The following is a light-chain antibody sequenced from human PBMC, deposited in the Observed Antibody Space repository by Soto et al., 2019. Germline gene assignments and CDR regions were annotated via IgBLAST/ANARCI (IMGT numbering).Light chain of an antibody. Sequence: DIVLTQSPGTLSLSPGERATLSCRASQTLTNTYLAWYQQKPCQAPRLLIFDASTRATGIPDRFSGSGSGTDFTLTISRLEPEDFAVYCCQLYGVSPKTFGQGTNVEVK. CDR3: QLYGVSPKT. V-gene: IGKV3-20*01. J-gene: IGKJ1*01. CDR2: DAS. CDR1: QTLTNTY.